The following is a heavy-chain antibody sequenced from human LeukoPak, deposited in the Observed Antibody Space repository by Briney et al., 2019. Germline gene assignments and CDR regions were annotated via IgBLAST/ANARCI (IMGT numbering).Heavy chain of an antibody. CDR2: IYYTGST. V-gene: IGHV4-39*02. Sequence: SETLSLTCTVSGGSISSSSSYWGWIRQSPGKGLEWIGNIYYTGSTFYNPSLKSRVIISVDTSKNHFSLKLSSVTAADTAVYYCARRLWFGEEDWFDSWGQGTLVTVSS. CDR3: ARRLWFGEEDWFDS. J-gene: IGHJ5*01. D-gene: IGHD3-10*01. CDR1: GGSISSSSSY.